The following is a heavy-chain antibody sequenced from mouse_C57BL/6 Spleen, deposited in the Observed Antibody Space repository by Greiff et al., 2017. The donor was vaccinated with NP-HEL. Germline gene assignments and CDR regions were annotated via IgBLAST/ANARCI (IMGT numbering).Heavy chain of an antibody. V-gene: IGHV10-1*01. J-gene: IGHJ4*01. CDR3: VRHGPAMDY. Sequence: DVMLVESGGGLVQPKGSLKLSCAASGFSFNTYAMNWVRQAPGKGLEWVARIRSKSNNYATYYADSVKDRFTISRDDSESMLYLQMNNLKTEDTAMYYCVRHGPAMDYWGQGTSVTVSS. CDR1: GFSFNTYA. CDR2: IRSKSNNYAT.